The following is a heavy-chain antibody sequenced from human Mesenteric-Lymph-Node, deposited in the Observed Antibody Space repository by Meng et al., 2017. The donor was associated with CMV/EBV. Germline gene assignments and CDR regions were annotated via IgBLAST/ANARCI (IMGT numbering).Heavy chain of an antibody. V-gene: IGHV3-21*01. CDR1: GFTFSSYS. Sequence: GESLKISCAASGFTFSSYSMNWVRQAPGKGLEWVSSISSSSSYIYYADSVKGRFTISRDNAKNSLFLQMDRLRGEDTAVYYCARGDSGRMRKGGMDVWGQGTTVTVSS. D-gene: IGHD2-8*01. CDR3: ARGDSGRMRKGGMDV. CDR2: ISSSSSYI. J-gene: IGHJ6*02.